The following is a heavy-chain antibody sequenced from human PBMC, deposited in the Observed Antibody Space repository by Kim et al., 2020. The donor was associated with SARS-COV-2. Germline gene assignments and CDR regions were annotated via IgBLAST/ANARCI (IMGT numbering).Heavy chain of an antibody. CDR1: GFTFSSYS. CDR3: ARDPIRITMVRGVIPHWYFYL. V-gene: IGHV3-21*01. J-gene: IGHJ2*01. Sequence: GGSLRLSCAASGFTFSSYSMNWVRQAPGKGLEWVSSISSSSSYIYYADSVKGRFTISRDNAKNSLYLQMNSLRAEDTAVYYCARDPIRITMVRGVIPHWYFYLWARGTLVTVSS. CDR2: ISSSSSYI. D-gene: IGHD3-10*01.